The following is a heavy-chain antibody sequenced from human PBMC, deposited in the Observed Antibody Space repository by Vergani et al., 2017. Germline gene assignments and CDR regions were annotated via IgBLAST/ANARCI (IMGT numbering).Heavy chain of an antibody. CDR3: AKDTGYGSGSYYPFEIDY. J-gene: IGHJ4*02. CDR1: GFSFPGYA. Sequence: EVQLLESGGGLVQPGGSLRLSCEASGFSFPGYAMSWVRQAPGKGLEWVSLISWDGGSTYYADSVKGRFTISRDNSKNSLYLQMNSLRAEDTALYYCAKDTGYGSGSYYPFEIDYWGQGTLVTVSS. D-gene: IGHD3-10*01. V-gene: IGHV3-43*02. CDR2: ISWDGGST.